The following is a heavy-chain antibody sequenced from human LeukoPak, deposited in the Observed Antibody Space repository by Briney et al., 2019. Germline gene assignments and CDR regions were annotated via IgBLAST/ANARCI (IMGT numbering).Heavy chain of an antibody. J-gene: IGHJ5*02. CDR1: GFTFDDYG. V-gene: IGHV3-20*04. D-gene: IGHD6-6*01. Sequence: GGSLRLSCAASGFTFDDYGMSWVRQAPGKGLEWVSGINWNGGSTGYADSVKGRFTISRDNAKNSLYLQMNGLRAEDTALYYCARGSWCRVISWRSSSSCWFDPWGQGTLVTVSS. CDR2: INWNGGST. CDR3: ARGSWCRVISWRSSSSCWFDP.